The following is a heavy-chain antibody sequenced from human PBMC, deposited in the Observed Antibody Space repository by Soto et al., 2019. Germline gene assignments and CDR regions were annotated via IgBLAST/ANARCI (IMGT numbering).Heavy chain of an antibody. Sequence: PGGSLRLSCAASGFTFSSYGMHWVRQAPGKGLEWVAVIWYDGSNKYYADSVKGRFTISRDNSKNTLYLQMNSLRAEDTAVYYCARGARTYYDFWYYFDYWGQGTLVTVSS. D-gene: IGHD3-3*01. V-gene: IGHV3-33*01. CDR1: GFTFSSYG. J-gene: IGHJ4*02. CDR2: IWYDGSNK. CDR3: ARGARTYYDFWYYFDY.